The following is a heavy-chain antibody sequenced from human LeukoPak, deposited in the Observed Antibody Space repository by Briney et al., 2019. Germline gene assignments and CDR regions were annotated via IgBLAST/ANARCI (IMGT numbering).Heavy chain of an antibody. CDR1: GGSISSYY. Sequence: PSETLSLTCTVSGGSISSYYWSWIRQPPGKGLEWIGYIYYSGSTNYNPSLKSRVTISVDTSKNQFSLKLSSVTAADTAVYYCARVAAREKTFDYWGQGTLVTVSS. CDR3: ARVAAREKTFDY. CDR2: IYYSGST. V-gene: IGHV4-59*01. D-gene: IGHD6-6*01. J-gene: IGHJ4*02.